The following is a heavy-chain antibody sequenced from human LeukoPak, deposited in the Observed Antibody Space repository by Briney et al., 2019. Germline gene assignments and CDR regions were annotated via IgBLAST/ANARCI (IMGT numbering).Heavy chain of an antibody. D-gene: IGHD3-10*01. CDR1: GYTFTSYG. V-gene: IGHV1-69*05. J-gene: IGHJ5*02. CDR2: IIPIFGTA. CDR3: ARRTGDYYGSGTPHNWFDP. Sequence: GASVKVSCKASGYTFTSYGISWVRQAPGQGLEWMGGIIPIFGTANYAQKFQGRVTITTDESTSTAYMELSSLRSEDTAVYYCARRTGDYYGSGTPHNWFDPWGQGTLVTVSS.